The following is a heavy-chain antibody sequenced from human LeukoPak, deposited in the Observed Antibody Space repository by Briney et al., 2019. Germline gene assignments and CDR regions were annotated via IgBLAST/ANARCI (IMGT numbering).Heavy chain of an antibody. CDR1: GFTFSSYW. Sequence: GESLRLSCAASGFTFSSYWMSWVRQAPGKGLEWVANIKQDGSEKYYVDSVKGRFTISRDNAKNSLYLQMNSLRAEDTAVYYCARGRLRSSSWYYFDYWGQGTLVTVSS. V-gene: IGHV3-7*01. D-gene: IGHD6-13*01. J-gene: IGHJ4*02. CDR2: IKQDGSEK. CDR3: ARGRLRSSSWYYFDY.